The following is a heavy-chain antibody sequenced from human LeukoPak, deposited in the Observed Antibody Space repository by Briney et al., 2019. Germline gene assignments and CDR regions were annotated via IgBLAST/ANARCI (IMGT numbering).Heavy chain of an antibody. CDR2: ISGSAVST. J-gene: IGHJ4*02. Sequence: PGGSLRLSCAASGFTFSSYGMSWVRQAPGKGLEWVSAISGSAVSTYYADSVKGRFTISRDNSKNTLYLQMNSLRVEDTAVYYCASAYYDILTGYYHPFDYWGQGTLVTVSS. CDR1: GFTFSSYG. V-gene: IGHV3-23*01. D-gene: IGHD3-9*01. CDR3: ASAYYDILTGYYHPFDY.